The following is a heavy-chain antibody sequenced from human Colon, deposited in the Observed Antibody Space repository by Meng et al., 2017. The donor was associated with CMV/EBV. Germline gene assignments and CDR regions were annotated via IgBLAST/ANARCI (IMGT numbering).Heavy chain of an antibody. J-gene: IGHJ3*02. CDR2: IYSGGPM. Sequence: GSPFNVVNSYMSWVRQAPGKGLEWVALIYSGGPMHYADSVKGRFTISRDNSKNILYLQMNSLRADDTAVYYCARGSGPLFPGAFDIWGQGTMVTVSS. D-gene: IGHD3-10*02. V-gene: IGHV3-53*01. CDR1: PFNVVNSY. CDR3: ARGSGPLFPGAFDI.